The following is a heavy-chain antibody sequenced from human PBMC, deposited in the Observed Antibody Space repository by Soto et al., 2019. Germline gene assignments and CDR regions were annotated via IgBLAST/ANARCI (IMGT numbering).Heavy chain of an antibody. J-gene: IGHJ6*02. CDR3: ATQGFYRMGV. Sequence: SETLSLTCTVSGGSIIGDDWLSWVRQPPGKGLEWIGEIHHSGATNYNPSLKSRVTISVDKSKNQFSLKLNSVTAADTAMFYCATQGFYRMGVWGRGTTVTVSS. CDR2: IHHSGAT. V-gene: IGHV4-4*02. CDR1: GGSIIGDDW.